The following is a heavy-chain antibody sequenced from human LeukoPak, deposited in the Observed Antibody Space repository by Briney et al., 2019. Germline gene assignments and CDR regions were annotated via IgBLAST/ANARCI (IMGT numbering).Heavy chain of an antibody. CDR1: GFTFSSYS. D-gene: IGHD6-13*01. CDR2: VNHSGST. Sequence: GSLRLSCAASGFTFSSYSMNWVRQAPGKGLEWIGEVNHSGSTNYNPSLKSRVTISVDTSKNQFSLKLSSVTAADTAVYYCARRGRVRVAAAGNWFDPWGQGTLVTVSS. V-gene: IGHV4-34*01. J-gene: IGHJ5*02. CDR3: ARRGRVRVAAAGNWFDP.